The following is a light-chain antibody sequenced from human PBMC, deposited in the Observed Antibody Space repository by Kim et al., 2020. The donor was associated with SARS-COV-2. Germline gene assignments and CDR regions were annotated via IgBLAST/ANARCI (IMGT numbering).Light chain of an antibody. J-gene: IGKJ2*01. Sequence: DIVMTQSPFSLPVTPGEPASISCRSSQSLLQSNGFHFLHWYLQKPGLSPQLLISLVSTRASGVPDRFSGSGSGTDFTLEISRVEAEDAGIYYCMQDLQIPYTFGQGTKLEI. CDR1: QSLLQSNGFHF. CDR3: MQDLQIPYT. V-gene: IGKV2-28*01. CDR2: LVS.